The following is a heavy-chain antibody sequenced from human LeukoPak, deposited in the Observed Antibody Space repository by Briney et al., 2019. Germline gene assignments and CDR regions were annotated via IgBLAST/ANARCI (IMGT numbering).Heavy chain of an antibody. Sequence: GGSLRLSCAASGFTFSSYVMSWVRQAPGKGLEWVSSISNSGGSTYYADSVKGRFTISRDNSKNTLYLQMNSLRAEDTAVYYCARDEDCSSTSCYYFDYWGQGTLVTVSS. CDR1: GFTFSSYV. CDR2: ISNSGGST. V-gene: IGHV3-23*01. CDR3: ARDEDCSSTSCYYFDY. J-gene: IGHJ4*02. D-gene: IGHD2-2*01.